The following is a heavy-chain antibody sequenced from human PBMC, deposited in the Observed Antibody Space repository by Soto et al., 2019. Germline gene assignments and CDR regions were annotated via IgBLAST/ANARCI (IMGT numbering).Heavy chain of an antibody. Sequence: EVQLVESGGDLVHPGGSLRLSCAASGFTFSSYEMNWVRQAPGKGLEWISYIGGSDITIYYADSVKGRFTISRDNAKNSLYLQMNSLRAEDTAIYYCARDGDYGGESRFDYWGQGTLVTVSS. V-gene: IGHV3-48*03. CDR3: ARDGDYGGESRFDY. CDR1: GFTFSSYE. CDR2: IGGSDITI. J-gene: IGHJ4*02. D-gene: IGHD4-17*01.